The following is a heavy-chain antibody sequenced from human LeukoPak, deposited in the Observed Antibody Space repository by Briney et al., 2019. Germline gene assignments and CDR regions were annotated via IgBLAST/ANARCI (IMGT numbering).Heavy chain of an antibody. V-gene: IGHV3-21*01. CDR3: ARELTGTSPFDY. CDR1: GFTFSSYS. J-gene: IGHJ4*02. D-gene: IGHD1-14*01. CDR2: ISSSSSYI. Sequence: GGSLRLSCAASGFTFSSYSMNWVRQAPGKGLEWVSSISSSSSYIYYADSVKGRFTISRDNAKNSLYLQMNSLRAEDTAVYYCARELTGTSPFDYWGQGTLVTVSS.